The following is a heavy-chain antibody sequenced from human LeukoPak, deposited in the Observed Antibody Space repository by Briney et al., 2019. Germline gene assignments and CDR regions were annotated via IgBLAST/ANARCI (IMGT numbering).Heavy chain of an antibody. CDR3: ARLGYYGSGSYGYGMDV. J-gene: IGHJ6*02. CDR2: IYPGDSDT. CDR1: GYSFTSYW. D-gene: IGHD3-10*01. V-gene: IGHV5-51*01. Sequence: GESLQISCKGSGYSFTSYWIGWVRQMPGKGLEWMGIIYPGDSDTRYSPSFQGQVTISADKSISTAYLQWSSLKASDTAMYYCARLGYYGSGSYGYGMDVWGQGTTVTVSS.